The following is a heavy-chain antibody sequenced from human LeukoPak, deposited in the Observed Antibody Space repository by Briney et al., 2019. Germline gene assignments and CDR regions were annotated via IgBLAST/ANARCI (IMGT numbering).Heavy chain of an antibody. Sequence: GGSLRLSCAASGFTFSSYAMHWVRQAPGKGLEWVANIKEDGSEKYYVDSVKGRFTISRDNAKNSVYLQMNSLRAEDTAVYYCAREGDYYCSGGSCYDYWGQGTLVTVSS. V-gene: IGHV3-7*01. CDR1: GFTFSSYA. CDR3: AREGDYYCSGGSCYDY. CDR2: IKEDGSEK. D-gene: IGHD2-15*01. J-gene: IGHJ4*02.